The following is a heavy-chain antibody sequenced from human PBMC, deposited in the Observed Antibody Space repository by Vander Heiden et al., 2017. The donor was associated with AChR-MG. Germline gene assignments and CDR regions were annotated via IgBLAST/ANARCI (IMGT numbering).Heavy chain of an antibody. CDR3: AREDCYIATCQSILYSGMDV. CDR1: GYIFSDYA. V-gene: IGHV7-4-1*02. J-gene: IGHJ6*02. D-gene: IGHD2-21*01. CDR2: VNTKTGTP. Sequence: VQLEQSGSELKNPGASVKVSCKASGYIFSDYAMNWVRQASGQRPEWMGWVNTKTGTPTSVPGFTGRFVFPLDTSASKTYLEISGLKAEDTAVYYCAREDCYIATCQSILYSGMDVWGQGTTVTVSS.